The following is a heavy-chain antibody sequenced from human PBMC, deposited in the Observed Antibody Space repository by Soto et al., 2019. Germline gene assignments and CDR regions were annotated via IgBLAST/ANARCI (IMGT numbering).Heavy chain of an antibody. CDR1: GGSISSGDYY. D-gene: IGHD2-15*01. J-gene: IGHJ4*02. CDR2: IYYSGST. Sequence: SETLSLTCTVSGGSISSGDYYWSWIRQPPGKGLEWIGYIYYSGSTYYNPSLKSRVTISVDTSKNQFSLKLTSVTAADTAVYYCARRGSCYCQDYWGQGTLVTVSS. CDR3: ARRGSCYCQDY. V-gene: IGHV4-30-4*01.